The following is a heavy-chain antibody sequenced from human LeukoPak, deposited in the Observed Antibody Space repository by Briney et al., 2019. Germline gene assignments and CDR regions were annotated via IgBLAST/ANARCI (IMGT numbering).Heavy chain of an antibody. V-gene: IGHV3-23*01. D-gene: IGHD3-10*01. CDR3: AKDRRLWFGQLLIDS. J-gene: IGHJ4*02. CDR1: GFTFSSYA. CDR2: VSSRGDAT. Sequence: GRSLRLSCAASGFTFSSYAMHWVRQAPGKGLEWLAVVSSRGDATFYSDNAKGRFTLSRDNSKNTVSLQMNNLRVDDTATYYCAKDRRLWFGQLLIDSWGQGVLVAVSS.